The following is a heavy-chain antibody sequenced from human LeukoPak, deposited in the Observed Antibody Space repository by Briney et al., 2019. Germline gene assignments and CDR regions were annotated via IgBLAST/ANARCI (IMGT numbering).Heavy chain of an antibody. Sequence: PGGSLRLSCTASGFTFSNHGMNWVRQAPGKGLEWISYISSTSTDIYYVDSVKGRFTISRDNSKNTLYLQMNSLRAEDTALYHCARSGSSLLPDYWGQGTLVTVSS. D-gene: IGHD6-13*01. J-gene: IGHJ4*02. CDR2: ISSTSTDI. V-gene: IGHV3-48*01. CDR3: ARSGSSLLPDY. CDR1: GFTFSNHG.